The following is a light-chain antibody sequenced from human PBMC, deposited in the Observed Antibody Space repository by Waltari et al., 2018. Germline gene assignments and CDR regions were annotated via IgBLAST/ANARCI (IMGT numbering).Light chain of an antibody. CDR3: QTWDSSLSAWV. CDR2: DNT. V-gene: IGLV1-51*01. CDR1: TSNIGTRH. J-gene: IGLJ3*02. Sequence: QSVLTQPPSVSAAPGQKVTISCSGSTSNIGTRHVSWYQQLPGTAPKLLIYDNTQRFSGIPARFSASKSGTSATLGISGLQTWDEADYYCQTWDSSLSAWVFGGGTKVTVL.